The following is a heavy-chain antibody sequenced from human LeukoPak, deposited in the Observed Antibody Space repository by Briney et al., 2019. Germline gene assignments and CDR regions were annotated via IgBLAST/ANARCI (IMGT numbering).Heavy chain of an antibody. Sequence: GGSLRLSCAAPGFTFSNYWMHWVRQAPGKGLVWVSSINTDESGTTYTDSVKGRFTISRDNAKNTLYLQMNGLTAEDTAVYYCTRVITYFDYWGQGTLVTVSS. CDR3: TRVITYFDY. CDR1: GFTFSNYW. J-gene: IGHJ4*02. V-gene: IGHV3-74*01. CDR2: INTDESGT. D-gene: IGHD3-16*01.